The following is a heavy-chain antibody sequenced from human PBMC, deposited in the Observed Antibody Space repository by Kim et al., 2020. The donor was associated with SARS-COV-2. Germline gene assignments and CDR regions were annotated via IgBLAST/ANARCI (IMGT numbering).Heavy chain of an antibody. V-gene: IGHV3-7*05. Sequence: GGSLRLSCAASGFSIGSEWMSWVRQAPGKGPEWVANINRDGSVRNYGESVRGRFSISRDDAENSLYLQMNRLRAEDTAVYYFSREPSAESSWGQGTLVLVSS. J-gene: IGHJ4*02. CDR2: INRDGSVR. CDR3: SREPSAESS. CDR1: GFSIGSEW.